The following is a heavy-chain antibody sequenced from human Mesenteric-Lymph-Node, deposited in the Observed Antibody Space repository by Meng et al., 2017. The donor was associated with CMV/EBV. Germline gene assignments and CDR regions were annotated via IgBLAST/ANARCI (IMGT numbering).Heavy chain of an antibody. V-gene: IGHV3-23*03. Sequence: SGAASGFDFSNYAMSWVRQAPGKGLEWVGVIYDGVSSAYYANSVKGRFTISRDNSNNMLYLQMNNLRAEDTAIYYCAKDLTNSWFDPWGQGTLVTVSS. CDR3: AKDLTNSWFDP. CDR1: GFDFSNYA. D-gene: IGHD2-8*01. J-gene: IGHJ5*02. CDR2: IYDGVSSA.